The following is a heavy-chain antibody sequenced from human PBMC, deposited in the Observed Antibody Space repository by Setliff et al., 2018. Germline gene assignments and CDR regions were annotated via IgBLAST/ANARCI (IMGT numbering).Heavy chain of an antibody. V-gene: IGHV1-69*13. CDR3: ARRPYDSSGYFNY. CDR2: IIPIFGTA. CDR1: GYTFTGYY. Sequence: SVKVSCKASGYTFTGYYMHWVRQAPGQGLEWMGGIIPIFGTANYAQKFQGRVTITADESTSTAYMELSSLTSEDTAVYYCARRPYDSSGYFNYWGQGTLVTVSS. J-gene: IGHJ4*02. D-gene: IGHD3-22*01.